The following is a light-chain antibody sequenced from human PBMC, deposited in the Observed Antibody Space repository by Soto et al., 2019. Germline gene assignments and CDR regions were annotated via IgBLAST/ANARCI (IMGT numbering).Light chain of an antibody. CDR3: QQYGSSPPIT. CDR2: GSS. V-gene: IGKV3-20*01. J-gene: IGKJ5*01. Sequence: EIVLTQSPATLSLSPGERATLSCRASRSVSSTYLAWYQHKPGQAPRLLIFGSSTRATGIPDRFSGSGSGPDFTLTISRLEPEDFAVYYCQQYGSSPPITFGQGTRLEIK. CDR1: RSVSSTY.